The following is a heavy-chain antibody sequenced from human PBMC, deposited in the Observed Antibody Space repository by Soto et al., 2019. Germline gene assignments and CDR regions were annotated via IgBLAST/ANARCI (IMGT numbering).Heavy chain of an antibody. D-gene: IGHD3-10*01. CDR2: IYYSGST. V-gene: IGHV4-31*03. J-gene: IGHJ3*02. CDR1: GGSISSGGYY. Sequence: SETLSLTCTVSGGSISSGGYYWSWIRQHPGKGLEWIGYIYYSGSTYYNPSLKSRVTISVDRSKNQFSLKLSSVTAADTAVYYCARLEYYVSGSYLAAFDIWAQGKMVPVSS. CDR3: ARLEYYVSGSYLAAFDI.